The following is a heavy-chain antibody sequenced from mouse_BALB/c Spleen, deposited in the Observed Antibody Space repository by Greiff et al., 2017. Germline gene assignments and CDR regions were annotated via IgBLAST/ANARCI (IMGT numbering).Heavy chain of an antibody. CDR1: GFTFSSYA. V-gene: IGHV5-9-4*01. CDR2: ISSGGSYT. Sequence: DVMLVESGGGLVKPGGSLKLSCAASGFTFSSYAMSWVRQSPEKRLEWVAEISSGGSYTYYPDTVTGRFTISRDNAKNTLYLEMSSLRSEDTAMYYCARVYYGNYGFAYWGQGTLVTVYA. CDR3: ARVYYGNYGFAY. D-gene: IGHD2-1*01. J-gene: IGHJ3*01.